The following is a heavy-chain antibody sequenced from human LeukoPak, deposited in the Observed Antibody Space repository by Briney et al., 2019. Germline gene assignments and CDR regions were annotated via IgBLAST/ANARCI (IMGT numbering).Heavy chain of an antibody. J-gene: IGHJ4*02. Sequence: GASVKVSCKASGYTFTGYYMHWVRQAPGQGLGWMGWINPNSGGTNYAQKFQGWVTMTRDTSISTAYMELSRLRSDDTAVYYCARDYSSGWPNFDYWGQGTLVTVSS. CDR2: INPNSGGT. D-gene: IGHD6-19*01. CDR3: ARDYSSGWPNFDY. CDR1: GYTFTGYY. V-gene: IGHV1-2*04.